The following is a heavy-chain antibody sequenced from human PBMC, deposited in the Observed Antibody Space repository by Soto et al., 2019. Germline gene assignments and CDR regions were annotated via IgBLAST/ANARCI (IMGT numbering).Heavy chain of an antibody. V-gene: IGHV1-18*01. J-gene: IGHJ5*02. CDR1: GYTFTSYG. CDR3: ARDGVPYDILTGYYGSWFDP. D-gene: IGHD3-9*01. Sequence: ASVKVSCKASGYTFTSYGISWVRQAPGQGLEWMGWISAYNGNTNYAQKLQGRVTMTTDTSTSTAYMELRSLRSDDTAVYYCARDGVPYDILTGYYGSWFDPWGQGTLVTVSS. CDR2: ISAYNGNT.